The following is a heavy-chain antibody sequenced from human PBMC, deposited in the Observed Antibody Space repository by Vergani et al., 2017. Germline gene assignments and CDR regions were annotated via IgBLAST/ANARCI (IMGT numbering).Heavy chain of an antibody. Sequence: QVQLQESGPGLVKPSETLSLTCTVSGGSISSYYWSWIRQPPGKGLEWIGYIYYSGSTKYNPSLKSRVTISVDTSKNQFSLKLSSVTAADTAVYYCARGSNWFDPWGQGTLVTVSS. V-gene: IGHV4-59*01. CDR1: GGSISSYY. CDR3: ARGSNWFDP. J-gene: IGHJ5*02. CDR2: IYYSGST.